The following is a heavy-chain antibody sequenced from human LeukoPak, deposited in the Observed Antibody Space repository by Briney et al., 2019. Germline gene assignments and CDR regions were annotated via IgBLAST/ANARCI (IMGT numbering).Heavy chain of an antibody. CDR1: GFTFSSYW. CDR3: VKGRGGYVKYKTFDY. V-gene: IGHV3-7*01. Sequence: GGSLRLSCAASGFTFSSYWMCWVRQAPGKGLEWVANIKHDGSEAYYVASVKGRFTISKDNAKNSLYLQMNSLRTEDTAVYYCVKGRGGYVKYKTFDYWGQGTLVTVSS. CDR2: IKHDGSEA. J-gene: IGHJ4*02. D-gene: IGHD5-12*01.